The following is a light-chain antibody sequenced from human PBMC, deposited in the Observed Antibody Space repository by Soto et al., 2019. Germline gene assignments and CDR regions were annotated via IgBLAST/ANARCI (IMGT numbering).Light chain of an antibody. V-gene: IGKV1-39*01. J-gene: IGKJ1*01. CDR1: QSISNH. CDR2: AAS. Sequence: DIQMTQSPSTLSASVGDRVIFTCRASQSISNHLNWYQQKPGKAPKLLIFAASSLQSGVPSRFSGSRSGPDFTLTISSLQPEDFATYYCQQSYSSPPTFGQGTKVDIK. CDR3: QQSYSSPPT.